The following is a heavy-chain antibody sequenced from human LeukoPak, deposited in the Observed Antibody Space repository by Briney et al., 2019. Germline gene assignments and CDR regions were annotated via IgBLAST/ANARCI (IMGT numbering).Heavy chain of an antibody. J-gene: IGHJ5*02. V-gene: IGHV4-59*01. Sequence: SETLSLTCTVSGGSISSYYWSWIRQPPGKGLEWIGYIYYSGSTNYNPSLKSRVTISVDTSKNQFSLKLSSVTAADTAVYYCASGRMATPTYNWFDPWGQGTLVTVSS. CDR2: IYYSGST. D-gene: IGHD5-24*01. CDR3: ASGRMATPTYNWFDP. CDR1: GGSISSYY.